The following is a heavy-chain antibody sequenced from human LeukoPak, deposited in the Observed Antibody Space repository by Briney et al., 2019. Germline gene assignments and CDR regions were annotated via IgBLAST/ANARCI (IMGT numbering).Heavy chain of an antibody. CDR2: IIPIFGTA. CDR3: ARASSITMVRGVYYYYYYYMDV. Sequence: ASVKVSCKASGGTFSSYAISWVRQAPGQGLEWMGGIIPIFGTANYAQKFQGRVTITADESTSTAYMELSSLRSEDTAVYYCARASSITMVRGVYYYYYYYMDVWGKGTTVTVSS. CDR1: GGTFSSYA. D-gene: IGHD3-10*01. V-gene: IGHV1-69*13. J-gene: IGHJ6*03.